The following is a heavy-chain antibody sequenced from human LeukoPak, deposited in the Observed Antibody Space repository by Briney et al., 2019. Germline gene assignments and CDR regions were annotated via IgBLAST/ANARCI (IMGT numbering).Heavy chain of an antibody. J-gene: IGHJ4*02. D-gene: IGHD3-10*01. CDR2: INIDGSSE. V-gene: IGHV3-74*01. Sequence: PGGSLRLSCAASGFTFSDYYMTWIRQAPGKGLVWVSLINIDGSSETYADSVKGRFTISRDNAKNTLYLQMNSLRPEDTAVYYCARGSHYYGSGYYSYYFDYWGQGALVTVSS. CDR1: GFTFSDYY. CDR3: ARGSHYYGSGYYSYYFDY.